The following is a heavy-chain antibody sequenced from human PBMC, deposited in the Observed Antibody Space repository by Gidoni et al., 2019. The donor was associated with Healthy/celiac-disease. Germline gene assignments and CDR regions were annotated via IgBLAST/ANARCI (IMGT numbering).Heavy chain of an antibody. CDR1: GFSLSTSGVG. D-gene: IGHD3-9*01. Sequence: QITLKESGPTLVKPTQPLTLTCTFSGFSLSTSGVGVGWIRQPPGKALEWLALIYWDDDKRYSPSLKSRLTITKDTSKNQVVLTMTNMDPVDTATYYCALGGILTGVFDYWGQGTLVTVSS. J-gene: IGHJ4*02. CDR3: ALGGILTGVFDY. V-gene: IGHV2-5*02. CDR2: IYWDDDK.